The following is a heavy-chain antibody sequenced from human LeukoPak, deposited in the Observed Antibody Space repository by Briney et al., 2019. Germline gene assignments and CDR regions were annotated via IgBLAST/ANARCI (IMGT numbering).Heavy chain of an antibody. CDR2: ISGSGGST. CDR1: GFTFSSYA. J-gene: IGHJ4*02. Sequence: GSLTLSCAASGFTFSSYAMSWVRQAPGKGLEWVSAISGSGGSTYYAASVRGRFTISRDNSKHSPHVQINSLGVEATAVYYAAKGSIAAHDAKTTLESWGQGTLVTVSS. V-gene: IGHV3-23*01. CDR3: AKGSIAAHDAKTTLES. D-gene: IGHD6-13*01.